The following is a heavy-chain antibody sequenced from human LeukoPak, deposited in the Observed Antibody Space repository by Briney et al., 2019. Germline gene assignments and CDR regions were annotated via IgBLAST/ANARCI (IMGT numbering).Heavy chain of an antibody. CDR2: INPNSGAT. V-gene: IGHV1-2*02. D-gene: IGHD5-12*01. J-gene: IGHJ4*02. CDR3: ARPSGYGDYIDY. Sequence: DSVKVSCKGSGYTFTDYYMHWVRQAPGQGLEWMAKINPNSGATAYAERFQGRVTLTRDTSISTMYMELRTLTSGDTAVYYCARPSGYGDYIDYWGQGTPVTVSS. CDR1: GYTFTDYY.